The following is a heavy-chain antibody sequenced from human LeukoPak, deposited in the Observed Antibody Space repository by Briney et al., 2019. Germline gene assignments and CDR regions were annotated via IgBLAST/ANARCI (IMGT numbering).Heavy chain of an antibody. D-gene: IGHD3-16*01. CDR2: ISAYNGNT. CDR1: GYTFTSYG. Sequence: APAKVSCKASGYTFTSYGISWVRQAPGQGLEWMGWISAYNGNTNYAQKLQGRVTMTTDTSTSTAYMELRSLRSDDTAVYYCARGSDGASPFDYWGQGTLVTVSS. V-gene: IGHV1-18*01. CDR3: ARGSDGASPFDY. J-gene: IGHJ4*02.